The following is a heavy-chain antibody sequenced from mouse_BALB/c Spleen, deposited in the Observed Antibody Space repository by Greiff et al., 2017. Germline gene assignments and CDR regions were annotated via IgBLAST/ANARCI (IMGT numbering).Heavy chain of an antibody. D-gene: IGHD1-1*01. J-gene: IGHJ3*01. CDR2: ISYSGST. Sequence: EVKVEESGPGLVKPSQSLSLTCTVTGYSITSDYAWNWIRQFPGNKLEWMGYISYSGSTSYNPSLKSRISITRDTSKNQFFLQLNSVTTEDTATYCCARGDYGSSSWFAYWGQGTLVTVSA. V-gene: IGHV3-2*02. CDR3: ARGDYGSSSWFAY. CDR1: GYSITSDYA.